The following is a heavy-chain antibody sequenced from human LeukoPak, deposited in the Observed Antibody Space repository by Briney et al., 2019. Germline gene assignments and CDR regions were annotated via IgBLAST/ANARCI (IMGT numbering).Heavy chain of an antibody. CDR1: GGSISSSSYY. Sequence: SETLSLTCTVSGGSISSSSYYWSWIRQPAGKGLEWIGRIYTSGSTNYNPSLKSRVTMSVDTSKNQFSLKLSSVTAADTAVYYCAASRVRFSIAAAGTEAYWGQGTLVTVSS. D-gene: IGHD6-13*01. J-gene: IGHJ4*02. V-gene: IGHV4-61*02. CDR3: AASRVRFSIAAAGTEAY. CDR2: IYTSGST.